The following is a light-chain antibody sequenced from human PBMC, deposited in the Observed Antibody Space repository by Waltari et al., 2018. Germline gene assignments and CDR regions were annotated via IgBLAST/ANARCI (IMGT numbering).Light chain of an antibody. V-gene: IGKV3-15*01. CDR2: GAF. CDR3: QQYYKWPLT. CDR1: QSVNTY. J-gene: IGKJ4*01. Sequence: EIVLTQSPATLSVSPGERATLSCRASQSVNTYLAWYQQQPGQAPRILISGAFSRATGISARFSGSGSGTDFTLTISSLEFADSAVYYCQQYYKWPLTFGGGTKMEIK.